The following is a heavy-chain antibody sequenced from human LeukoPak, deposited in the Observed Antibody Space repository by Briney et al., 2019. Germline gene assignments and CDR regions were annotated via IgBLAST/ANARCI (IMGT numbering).Heavy chain of an antibody. Sequence: GASVKVSCKASGYTFTGYYMHWVRQAPGQGLEWMGWINPNSGGTNYAQKFQGRVTMTRDTSISTAYMELSRLRSDDTAVYYCAIPGDSSGWPGAFDYWGQGTLVTVSS. J-gene: IGHJ4*02. CDR3: AIPGDSSGWPGAFDY. CDR2: INPNSGGT. V-gene: IGHV1-2*02. CDR1: GYTFTGYY. D-gene: IGHD6-19*01.